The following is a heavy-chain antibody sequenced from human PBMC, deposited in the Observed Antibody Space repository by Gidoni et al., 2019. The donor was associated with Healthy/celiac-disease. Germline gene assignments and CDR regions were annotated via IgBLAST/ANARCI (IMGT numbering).Heavy chain of an antibody. CDR1: GYSFTSYW. D-gene: IGHD2-2*01. J-gene: IGHJ5*02. CDR2: IYPGDSDT. CDR3: ARLRYCSSTSCLGNWFDP. Sequence: EVQLVQSGAEVKKPGESLQISCKGSGYSFTSYWIGWVRQMPGKGLEWMGIIYPGDSDTRYSPSFQGQVTISADKSISTAYLQWSSLKASDTAMYYCARLRYCSSTSCLGNWFDPWGQGTLVTVSS. V-gene: IGHV5-51*01.